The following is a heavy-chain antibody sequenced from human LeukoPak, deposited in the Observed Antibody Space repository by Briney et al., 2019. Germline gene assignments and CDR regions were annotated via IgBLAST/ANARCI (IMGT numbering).Heavy chain of an antibody. D-gene: IGHD2-21*01. CDR2: MNPNSGNT. CDR1: GYTFNSYD. Sequence: GASVKVSCKASGYTFNSYDINWVRQATGQGLEWMGWMNPNSGNTGYAQKFQGRVTMTGNTSINTAYMELSSLKSEDTAMYYCTRAAYCGGVTCYNSWGQGTLVTVSS. CDR3: TRAAYCGGVTCYNS. V-gene: IGHV1-8*01. J-gene: IGHJ4*02.